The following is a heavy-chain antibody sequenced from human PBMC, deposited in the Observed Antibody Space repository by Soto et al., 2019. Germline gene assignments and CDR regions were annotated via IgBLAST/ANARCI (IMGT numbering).Heavy chain of an antibody. D-gene: IGHD3-22*01. Sequence: PSETLSLTCTVSGGSISSYYWSWIRQPPGKGLEWIGYIYYSGSTNYNPSLKSRVTISVDTSKNQFSLKLSSVTAADTAVYHCARDRYYYDSSGYYFNWFDPWGQGTLVTVS. CDR1: GGSISSYY. J-gene: IGHJ5*02. V-gene: IGHV4-59*01. CDR3: ARDRYYYDSSGYYFNWFDP. CDR2: IYYSGST.